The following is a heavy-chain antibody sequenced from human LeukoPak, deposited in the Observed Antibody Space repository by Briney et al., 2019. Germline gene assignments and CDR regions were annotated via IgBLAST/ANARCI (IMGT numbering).Heavy chain of an antibody. CDR1: GFTVSNNY. CDR3: ARDQGIAVATH. V-gene: IGHV3-66*01. Sequence: GGSLRLSCAASGFTVSNNYMSWVRQAPGKGLEWISVIYSGGSTGYADSVRGRFTISRDDFRNTLHLQMNSLRAEDTAVYYCARDQGIAVATHWGQGTLVTVSS. J-gene: IGHJ4*02. D-gene: IGHD6-19*01. CDR2: IYSGGST.